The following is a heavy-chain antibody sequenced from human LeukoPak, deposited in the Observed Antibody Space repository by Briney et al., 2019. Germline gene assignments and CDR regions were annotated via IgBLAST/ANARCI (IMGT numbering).Heavy chain of an antibody. CDR3: AREDYGGPFDY. CDR2: ISGSGGST. Sequence: GGSLRLSCAASGFTFSSYAMSWVRQAPGKGLEWVSAISGSGGSTYYADSVKGRFTISRDNAKNSLYLQMNSLRAEDTAVYYCAREDYGGPFDYWGQGTLVTVSS. D-gene: IGHD4-17*01. V-gene: IGHV3-23*01. J-gene: IGHJ4*02. CDR1: GFTFSSYA.